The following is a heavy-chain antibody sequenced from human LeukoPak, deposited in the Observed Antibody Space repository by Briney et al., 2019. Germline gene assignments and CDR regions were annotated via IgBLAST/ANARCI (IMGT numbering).Heavy chain of an antibody. V-gene: IGHV3-23*01. Sequence: GGSLRLACAASGFRFSSYAMSWVRQAPGKGLEWVSAISGSGVSTYYADSVKGRFTVSRDNSKNTLYLQMSSLRAEDTAVYYCARETYSSGWYQGGFGAFDIWGQGTMVTVSS. D-gene: IGHD6-19*01. J-gene: IGHJ3*02. CDR3: ARETYSSGWYQGGFGAFDI. CDR1: GFRFSSYA. CDR2: ISGSGVST.